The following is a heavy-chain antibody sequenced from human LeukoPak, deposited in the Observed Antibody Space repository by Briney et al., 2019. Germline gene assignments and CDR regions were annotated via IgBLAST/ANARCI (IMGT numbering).Heavy chain of an antibody. CDR2: ISYDGSNK. J-gene: IGHJ5*02. Sequence: GGSLRLSCAASGFTFSSYEMNWVRQAPGKGLEWVAVISYDGSNKYYADSVKGRFTISRDNSKNTLYLQMNSLRAEDTAVYYCAKDGDSSSSYNWFDPWGQGTLVTVSS. CDR1: GFTFSSYE. V-gene: IGHV3-30*18. CDR3: AKDGDSSSSYNWFDP. D-gene: IGHD6-13*01.